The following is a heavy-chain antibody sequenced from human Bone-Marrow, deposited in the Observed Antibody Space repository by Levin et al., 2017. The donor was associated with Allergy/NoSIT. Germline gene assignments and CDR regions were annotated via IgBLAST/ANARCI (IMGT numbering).Heavy chain of an antibody. CDR2: INPSGGST. Sequence: GASVKVSCKASGYTFTSYYMHWVRQGPGQGLEWMGIINPSGGSTSYAQKFQGRVTMTRDTSTSTVYMELSSLRSEDTAVYYCARGGKAYSSGWYAPFDYWGQGTLVTVSS. CDR1: GYTFTSYY. J-gene: IGHJ4*02. CDR3: ARGGKAYSSGWYAPFDY. V-gene: IGHV1-46*01. D-gene: IGHD6-19*01.